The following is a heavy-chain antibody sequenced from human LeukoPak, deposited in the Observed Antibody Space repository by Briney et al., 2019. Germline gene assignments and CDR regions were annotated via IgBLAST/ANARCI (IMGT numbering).Heavy chain of an antibody. CDR1: GFTFDDYG. J-gene: IGHJ3*02. Sequence: GGSLRLSCAASGFTFDDYGMSWVRQAPGKGLEWVSGINWNGGSTGYADSVKGRFTISRDNAKNSLYLQMNSLRAEDTALYHCARVYGSGKDGDAFDIWGQGTMVTVSS. CDR2: INWNGGST. CDR3: ARVYGSGKDGDAFDI. D-gene: IGHD3-10*01. V-gene: IGHV3-20*01.